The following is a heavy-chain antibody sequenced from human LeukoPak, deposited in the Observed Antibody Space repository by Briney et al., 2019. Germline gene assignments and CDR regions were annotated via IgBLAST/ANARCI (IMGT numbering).Heavy chain of an antibody. CDR1: GYTFTDYY. D-gene: IGHD3-10*01. CDR3: ARVRSSMVRGAWRYYFDY. J-gene: IGHJ4*02. Sequence: GASVKVSCKASGYTFTDYYMHWVRQAPGQGLEWMGWINPNSGGTNYAQKFQGRVTMTRDTSISTAYMELSRLRSDDTAVYYCARVRSSMVRGAWRYYFDYWGQGTLVTVSS. CDR2: INPNSGGT. V-gene: IGHV1-2*02.